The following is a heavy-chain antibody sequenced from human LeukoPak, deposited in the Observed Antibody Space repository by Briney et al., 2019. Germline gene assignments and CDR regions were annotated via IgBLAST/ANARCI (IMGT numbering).Heavy chain of an antibody. CDR1: GFTFSRYW. Sequence: GGSLRLSCAASGFTFSRYWMSWVRQAPGKGLEWVANIKQDGSEKYYVDSVKGRFTISRDNAKNSLYLQMNSLRAEDTAVYYCARAGLTMVRGVKNWSQGTLVSVSS. V-gene: IGHV3-7*01. J-gene: IGHJ4*02. CDR2: IKQDGSEK. CDR3: ARAGLTMVRGVKN. D-gene: IGHD3-10*01.